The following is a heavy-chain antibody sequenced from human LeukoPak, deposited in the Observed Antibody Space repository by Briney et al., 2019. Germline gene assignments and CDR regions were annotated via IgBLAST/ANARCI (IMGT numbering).Heavy chain of an antibody. Sequence: SSVTLSLTCVVSGGSVSGYYWGWIRQPPGGGLEWIGYVYYSGSTNYNPSFKSRITISVDTSRNQFSLQLSSVTAADTAVYYCARIHRYCSGGACYVLDNWGQGTLVAVSS. CDR2: VYYSGST. CDR3: ARIHRYCSGGACYVLDN. CDR1: GGSVSGYY. V-gene: IGHV4-59*02. J-gene: IGHJ4*02. D-gene: IGHD2-15*01.